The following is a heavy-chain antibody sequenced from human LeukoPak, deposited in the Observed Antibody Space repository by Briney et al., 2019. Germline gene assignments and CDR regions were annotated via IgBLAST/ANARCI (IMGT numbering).Heavy chain of an antibody. V-gene: IGHV4-34*01. J-gene: IGHJ6*02. D-gene: IGHD6-6*01. Sequence: SETLSLTCAVYGGSFSGYCWSWIRQPPGKGLEWIGEINHSGSTNYKPSLKSRVTISVDTSKNQFSLKLSSVTAADTAVYYCARTGLIDESSSSFYYYYGMDVWGQGTTVTVSS. CDR2: INHSGST. CDR3: ARTGLIDESSSSFYYYYGMDV. CDR1: GGSFSGYC.